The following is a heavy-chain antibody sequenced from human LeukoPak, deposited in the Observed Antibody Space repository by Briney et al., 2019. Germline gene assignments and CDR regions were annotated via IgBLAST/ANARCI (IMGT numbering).Heavy chain of an antibody. CDR2: INPNNGGT. V-gene: IGHV1-2*06. CDR1: GYAFIGYY. Sequence: ASVKVSCKASGYAFIGYYIHWVRRAPGQGLEWMGRINPNNGGTNYAQKFQGRVTMSRDTSITTVYMEVSRLTSDDTAVYYCARPMGSSWESDYWGQGTLVTVSS. CDR3: ARPMGSSWESDY. D-gene: IGHD6-13*01. J-gene: IGHJ4*02.